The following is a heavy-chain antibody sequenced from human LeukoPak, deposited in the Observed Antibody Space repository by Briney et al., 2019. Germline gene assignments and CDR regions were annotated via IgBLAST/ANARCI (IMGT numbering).Heavy chain of an antibody. CDR2: IWYDGSNK. D-gene: IGHD2-15*01. CDR3: ARIACTGGSCRQYYYYGMDV. Sequence: PGRSLRLSCAASGFTFFTYGMNWVRQAPGQGLEWVAIIWYDGSNKYYADSVKGRFTISRDNSKNTLYLQMNSLRAEDTAVYYCARIACTGGSCRQYYYYGMDVWGQGTTVTVSS. V-gene: IGHV3-33*01. J-gene: IGHJ6*02. CDR1: GFTFFTYG.